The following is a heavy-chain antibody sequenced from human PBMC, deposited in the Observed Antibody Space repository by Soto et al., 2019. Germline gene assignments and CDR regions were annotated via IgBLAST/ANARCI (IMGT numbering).Heavy chain of an antibody. J-gene: IGHJ4*02. Sequence: GASVKVSCKVSGYTLTELSMHWVRQAPGKGFEWMGGFDYEDGETIYAQQLQGRVTMTEDTSTDTAYMELSSLRSEDTAVYYCATETPTDYGGSTSDLDYWGQGTLVTVSS. D-gene: IGHD4-17*01. CDR2: FDYEDGET. CDR3: ATETPTDYGGSTSDLDY. CDR1: GYTLTELS. V-gene: IGHV1-24*01.